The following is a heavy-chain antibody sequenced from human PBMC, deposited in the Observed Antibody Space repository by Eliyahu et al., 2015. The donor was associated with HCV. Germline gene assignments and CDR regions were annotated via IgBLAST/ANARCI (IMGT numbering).Heavy chain of an antibody. J-gene: IGHJ4*02. CDR1: GXILXSYS. CDR2: ITSTSGTI. V-gene: IGHV3-48*01. CDR3: ARILYGSGWTPPDF. Sequence: EVQLVESGGGLVQPGGSLRLXCAASGXILXSYSMYWVRQAPGKGLEWVSYITSTSGTIYYADSVKGRFTISRDNARNSLFLQMNGLRVEDTAVYYCARILYGSGWTPPDFWGQGTLVTVSS. D-gene: IGHD6-19*01.